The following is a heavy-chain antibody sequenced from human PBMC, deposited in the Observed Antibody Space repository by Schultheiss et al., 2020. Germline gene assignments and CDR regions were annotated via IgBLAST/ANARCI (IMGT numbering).Heavy chain of an antibody. CDR3: AVFGGDYGDPQIDY. Sequence: GGSLRLSCKGSGYSFTSYWISWVRQMPGKGLEWMGKIYPSDSYTNYSPSFQGHVTISADKSISTAYLQWSSLKASDTAMYYCAVFGGDYGDPQIDYWGQGTLVTVSS. J-gene: IGHJ4*02. CDR1: GYSFTSYW. CDR2: IYPSDSYT. V-gene: IGHV5-10-1*01. D-gene: IGHD4-17*01.